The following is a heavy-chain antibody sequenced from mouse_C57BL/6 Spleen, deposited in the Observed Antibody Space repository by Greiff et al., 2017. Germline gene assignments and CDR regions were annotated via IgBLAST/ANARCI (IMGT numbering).Heavy chain of an antibody. D-gene: IGHD2-4*01. J-gene: IGHJ1*03. CDR1: EYEFPSHD. V-gene: IGHV5-2*03. Sequence: EVKVVESGGGLVQPGESLKLSCESNEYEFPSHDMSWVRKTPEKRLELVAAINSVGGSTYYPDTMERRFIISRDNTKKTLYLQMSSLRSEDAALYYCARRQDDSHLDFDVWGTGTTVTVSS. CDR2: INSVGGST. CDR3: ARRQDDSHLDFDV.